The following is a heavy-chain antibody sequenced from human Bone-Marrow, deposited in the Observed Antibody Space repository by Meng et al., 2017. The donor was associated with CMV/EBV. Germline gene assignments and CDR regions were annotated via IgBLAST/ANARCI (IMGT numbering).Heavy chain of an antibody. D-gene: IGHD3-3*01. Sequence: GGSLRLSCAASGFSVSSNYMSWVRQAPGKGLEWVANIKQDGSEKYYVDSVKGRFTISRDNAKNSLYLQMNSLRAEDTAVYYCARDSFGVAHYGMDVWGQGTTVTVSS. V-gene: IGHV3-7*01. CDR3: ARDSFGVAHYGMDV. CDR1: GFSVSSNY. J-gene: IGHJ6*02. CDR2: IKQDGSEK.